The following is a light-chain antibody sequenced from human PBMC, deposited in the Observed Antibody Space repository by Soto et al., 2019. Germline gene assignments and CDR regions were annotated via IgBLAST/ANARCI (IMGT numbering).Light chain of an antibody. J-gene: IGKJ4*01. Sequence: ELVWTQSPATRSLSPGERANLSGRASQSISSDLAWYQQKPGQAPRLVIYGIFTRATGVPTRISGSGSGTEFNLTISRLQSEDFAVYYCQQYNSWPLTFGGGTKVDIK. CDR1: QSISSD. CDR2: GIF. CDR3: QQYNSWPLT. V-gene: IGKV3D-15*01.